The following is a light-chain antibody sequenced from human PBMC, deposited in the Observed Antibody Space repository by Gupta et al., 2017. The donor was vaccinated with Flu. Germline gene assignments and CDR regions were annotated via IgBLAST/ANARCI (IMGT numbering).Light chain of an antibody. CDR2: EVT. CDR3: CSFTGRINV. CDR1: SSDVGGYNY. Sequence: QSVAISCTGTSSDVGGYNYVSWYQQHPGKAPKLMIYEVTKRPSGVPDRFSGSKSGNTASLTVYGLQADDEADYYCCSFTGRINVFGTGTTVTVL. V-gene: IGLV2-8*01. J-gene: IGLJ1*01.